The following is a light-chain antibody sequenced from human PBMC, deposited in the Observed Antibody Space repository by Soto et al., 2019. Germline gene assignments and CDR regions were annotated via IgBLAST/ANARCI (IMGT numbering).Light chain of an antibody. CDR3: SSYAGSNNFV. Sequence: VLTQPPSASGFPGQTVTISCTGTSSDVGYYDYVSWYQQHPGKAPKLVIYEVTKRPSGVPDRVSASKSGNTASLTASGLRAEDEADYYCSSYAGSNNFVFGSGTKVTVL. J-gene: IGLJ1*01. CDR2: EVT. V-gene: IGLV2-8*01. CDR1: SSDVGYYDY.